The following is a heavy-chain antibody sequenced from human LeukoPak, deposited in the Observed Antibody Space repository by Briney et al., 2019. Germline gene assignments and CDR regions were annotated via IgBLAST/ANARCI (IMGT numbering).Heavy chain of an antibody. CDR2: ISYDGSNK. V-gene: IGHV3-30*18. Sequence: PGESLRLSCAASGFTFSSYGMHWVRQAPGKGLEWVAVISYDGSNKYYADSVKGRFTISRDNSKNTLYLQMNSLRAEDTAVYYCAKDPDGYDFWSGPSSNYFDYWGQGTLVTVSS. J-gene: IGHJ4*02. CDR3: AKDPDGYDFWSGPSSNYFDY. CDR1: GFTFSSYG. D-gene: IGHD3-3*01.